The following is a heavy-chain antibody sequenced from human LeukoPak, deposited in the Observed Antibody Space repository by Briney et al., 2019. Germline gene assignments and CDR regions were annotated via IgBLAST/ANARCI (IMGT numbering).Heavy chain of an antibody. CDR1: GDSISAYY. CDR2: VHKTGSI. D-gene: IGHD1-26*01. CDR3: TKYGGSPANYFDS. Sequence: SEPLSLTCTVSGDSISAYYWSWVRQPPGKGLEWIAFVHKTGSINYNPSLKSRATISMDTSNSQFSLHVNSVTAADTAVYYCTKYGGSPANYFDSWGPGTLVTVSP. J-gene: IGHJ4*02. V-gene: IGHV4-59*08.